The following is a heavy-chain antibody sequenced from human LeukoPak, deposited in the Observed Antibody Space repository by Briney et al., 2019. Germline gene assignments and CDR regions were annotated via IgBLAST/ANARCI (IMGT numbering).Heavy chain of an antibody. D-gene: IGHD5-18*01. CDR1: GGSFSGYY. V-gene: IGHV4-34*01. Sequence: SETLSLTCAVYGGSFSGYYWSWIRQPPGKGLEWIGEINHSGSTNHNPSLKSRVTISVDTSKNQFSLKLSSVTAADTAVYYCARRYSYGDFAYWGQGTLVTVSS. CDR3: ARRYSYGDFAY. J-gene: IGHJ4*02. CDR2: INHSGST.